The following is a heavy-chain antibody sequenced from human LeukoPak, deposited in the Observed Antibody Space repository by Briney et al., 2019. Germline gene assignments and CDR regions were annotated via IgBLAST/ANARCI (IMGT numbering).Heavy chain of an antibody. CDR1: GYTFTSYG. V-gene: IGHV1-18*01. CDR2: ISAYNGNT. CDR3: ARALWFGESQGYFDY. J-gene: IGHJ4*02. Sequence: KVSCKASGYTFTSYGISWVRQAPGQGLEWMGWISAYNGNTNYAQRLQGRVTMTTDTSTGTAYMELRSLRSDDTAVYYCARALWFGESQGYFDYWGQGTLVT. D-gene: IGHD3-10*01.